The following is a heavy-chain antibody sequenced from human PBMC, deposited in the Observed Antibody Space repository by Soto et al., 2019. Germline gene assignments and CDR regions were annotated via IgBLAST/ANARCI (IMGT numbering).Heavy chain of an antibody. CDR3: ARGRVDNWTGYTTNWFDP. D-gene: IGHD1-20*01. Sequence: SETLSLTCTVSGGSISSGDYYWSWIRQPPGKGLEWIGYIYYSGSTYYNPSLKSRVTISVDTSKNQFSLKLSSVTAADTAVYYCARGRVDNWTGYTTNWFDPWGQGTLVTVSS. CDR2: IYYSGST. V-gene: IGHV4-30-4*02. J-gene: IGHJ5*02. CDR1: GGSISSGDYY.